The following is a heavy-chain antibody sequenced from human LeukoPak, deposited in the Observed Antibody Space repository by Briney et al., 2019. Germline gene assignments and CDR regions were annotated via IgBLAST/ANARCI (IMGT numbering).Heavy chain of an antibody. V-gene: IGHV4-39*01. Sequence: SETLTLTCKVSGGSIGSSGFYWGWIRQPPGQGLEWVGSIYYPESSHYNPSLERRVTITVDTTNYQTSLTLSTVTATDTAVDYCVRHVSSGWDYYNGLDVWGQGTTVTVSS. CDR2: IYYPESS. CDR3: VRHVSSGWDYYNGLDV. CDR1: GGSIGSSGFY. D-gene: IGHD6-19*01. J-gene: IGHJ6*02.